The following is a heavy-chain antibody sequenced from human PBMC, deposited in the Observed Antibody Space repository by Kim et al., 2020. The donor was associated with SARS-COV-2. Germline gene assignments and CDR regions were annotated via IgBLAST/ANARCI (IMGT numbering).Heavy chain of an antibody. J-gene: IGHJ4*02. CDR1: GFTFSSYA. Sequence: GGSLRLSCSASGFTFSSYAMHWVRQAPGKGLEYVSAISSNGGSTYYADSVKGRFTISRDNSKNTLYLQMSSLRAEDTAVYYCVKVSGALYYPRDFDYWGQGTLVTVSS. V-gene: IGHV3-64D*06. CDR3: VKVSGALYYPRDFDY. D-gene: IGHD6-19*01. CDR2: ISSNGGST.